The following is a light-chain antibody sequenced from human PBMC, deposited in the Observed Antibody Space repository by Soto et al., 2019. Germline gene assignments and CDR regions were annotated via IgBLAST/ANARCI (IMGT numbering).Light chain of an antibody. CDR2: RNN. CDR3: VVWDDSLRGWV. J-gene: IGLJ3*02. Sequence: QLVLTQPPSASGTPGQRVTISCSGSSSNVGVNFVYWHQQIPGTAPKLLIYRNNQRPSGVPDRFSGSKSGTSASLAISGLRTEDEADYHCVVWDDSLRGWVFGGGTQLTVL. V-gene: IGLV1-47*01. CDR1: SSNVGVNF.